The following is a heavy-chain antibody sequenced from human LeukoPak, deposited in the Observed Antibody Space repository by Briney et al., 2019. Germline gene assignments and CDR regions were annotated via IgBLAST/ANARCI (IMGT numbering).Heavy chain of an antibody. Sequence: SETLSLTCTVSGGSISSYYWSWIRQPPGKGLEWIGYIYYSGSTNYNSSFKSRVTISVDTSKNQFSLKLSSVTAADTAVYYCARGKGSSWYDYYYYYMDVWGKGTTVTVSS. V-gene: IGHV4-59*01. D-gene: IGHD6-13*01. CDR2: IYYSGST. CDR3: ARGKGSSWYDYYYYYMDV. CDR1: GGSISSYY. J-gene: IGHJ6*03.